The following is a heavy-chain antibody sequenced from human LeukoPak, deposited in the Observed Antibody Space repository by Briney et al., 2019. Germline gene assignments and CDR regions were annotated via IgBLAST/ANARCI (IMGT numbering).Heavy chain of an antibody. Sequence: GGSLRLSCAASGFTFSVYYMSWIRQAPGKGLEWVSYISSSGSTIYYADSVKGRFTISRDNAKNSLYLQMNSLRAEDTAVYYCARVSRWGYYFDYWGQGTLVTVSS. CDR1: GFTFSVYY. V-gene: IGHV3-11*04. CDR3: ARVSRWGYYFDY. J-gene: IGHJ4*02. D-gene: IGHD2-21*01. CDR2: ISSSGSTI.